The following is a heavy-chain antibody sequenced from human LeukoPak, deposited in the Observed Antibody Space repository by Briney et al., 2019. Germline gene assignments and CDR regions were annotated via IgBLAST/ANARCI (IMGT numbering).Heavy chain of an antibody. CDR1: GGTLYIYT. V-gene: IGHV1-69*08. D-gene: IGHD5-24*01. CDR3: ATEASGRDGYNDAFDI. CDR2: ITPIFGTT. J-gene: IGHJ3*02. Sequence: PVKVSCKASGGTLYIYTITWVRQAPGQGLEWMGRITPIFGTTDYAQKFQDRVTITADKSTHTAYMELSGLRSEDTAVYFCATEASGRDGYNDAFDIWGQGTMVAVSS.